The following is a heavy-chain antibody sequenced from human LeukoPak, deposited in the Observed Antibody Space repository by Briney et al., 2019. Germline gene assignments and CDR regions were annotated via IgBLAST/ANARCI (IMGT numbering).Heavy chain of an antibody. CDR3: ARVALNTFYDSSGYHFDH. J-gene: IGHJ4*02. V-gene: IGHV1-2*06. Sequence: GASVKVSCKASGYTFTGYYMHWVRQAPGQGLEWMGRINLNSGGTNYAQKFQGRVTMTRDTSISTAYMELSRLRSDDTAVYYCARVALNTFYDSSGYHFDHWGQGTLVTVSS. CDR1: GYTFTGYY. CDR2: INLNSGGT. D-gene: IGHD3-22*01.